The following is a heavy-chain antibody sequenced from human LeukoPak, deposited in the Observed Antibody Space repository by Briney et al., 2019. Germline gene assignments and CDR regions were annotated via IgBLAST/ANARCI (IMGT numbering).Heavy chain of an antibody. V-gene: IGHV7-4-1*02. Sequence: ASVNVSCKASGYTFTSYAMNWVRQAPGQGLEWMGWINTNTGNPTYAQGFTGRFVFSLDTSVSTAYLQISSLKAEDTAVYYCAREYSGSYYRAPYYYYGMDVWGQGTTVTVSS. CDR1: GYTFTSYA. CDR3: AREYSGSYYRAPYYYYGMDV. D-gene: IGHD1-26*01. J-gene: IGHJ6*02. CDR2: INTNTGNP.